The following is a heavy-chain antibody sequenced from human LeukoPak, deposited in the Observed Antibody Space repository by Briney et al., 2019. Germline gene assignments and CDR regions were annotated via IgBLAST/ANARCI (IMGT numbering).Heavy chain of an antibody. J-gene: IGHJ4*02. D-gene: IGHD3-10*01. CDR2: IKSKTDGETT. CDR1: GFTFTNAW. Sequence: GGSLRLSCVDSGFTFTNAWMSWVRQAPGQGMEWIGRIKSKTDGETTNYAEPVRGRFTISRDDSKSAVYLQMNSLKIEDTAVYYCTTDLGTYYHGSQRLIPIVYWGQGTLVTVSP. V-gene: IGHV3-15*01. CDR3: TTDLGTYYHGSQRLIPIVY.